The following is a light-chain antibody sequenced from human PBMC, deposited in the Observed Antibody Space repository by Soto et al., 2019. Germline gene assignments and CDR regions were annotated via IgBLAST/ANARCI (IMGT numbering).Light chain of an antibody. CDR2: STN. CDR3: VLYLGSGISM. Sequence: QTVVTQEPSFSVSPGGTVTLTCGLSSGSVSISYYPSWYQQTPGQAPRTLIYSTNTRSSGVPDRFSGSILGNKAALTITGAQADDESDYYCVLYLGSGISMFGGGTQLTVL. V-gene: IGLV8-61*01. J-gene: IGLJ3*02. CDR1: SGSVSISYY.